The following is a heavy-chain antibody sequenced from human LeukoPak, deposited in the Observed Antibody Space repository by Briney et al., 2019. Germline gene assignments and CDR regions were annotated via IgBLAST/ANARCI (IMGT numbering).Heavy chain of an antibody. J-gene: IGHJ4*02. CDR1: GYTFTGYY. Sequence: ASVKVSCKASGYTFTGYYLHWVRQAPGQGLEWMGCVNPNSGDTNYAQNFQGRVTMTRDTSISTAYMELSRLRSDDTAVYYCARALYDYVWGSYRSVFDYWGQGTLVTVSS. D-gene: IGHD3-16*02. V-gene: IGHV1-2*02. CDR2: VNPNSGDT. CDR3: ARALYDYVWGSYRSVFDY.